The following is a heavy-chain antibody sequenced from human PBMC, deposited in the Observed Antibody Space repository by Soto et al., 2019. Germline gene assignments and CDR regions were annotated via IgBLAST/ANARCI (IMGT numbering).Heavy chain of an antibody. CDR1: GFPFINFA. D-gene: IGHD3-10*01. J-gene: IGHJ4*02. CDR3: AKFGASGSYFQFDY. Sequence: PWGSLRLSCAASGFPFINFAISWFRHSPFKGLEWVSAISGTGSRTWYADSVRGRFTVSRDNSKNTLYLQMNSLRDEDTAVYYCAKFGASGSYFQFDYWGPGTLVTVSS. V-gene: IGHV3-23*01. CDR2: ISGTGSRT.